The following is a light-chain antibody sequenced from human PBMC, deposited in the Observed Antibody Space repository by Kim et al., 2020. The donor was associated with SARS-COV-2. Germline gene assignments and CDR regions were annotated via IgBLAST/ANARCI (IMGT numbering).Light chain of an antibody. CDR1: QSVSTN. Sequence: EIVMTQSPATLSLSPGERATLSCRASQSVSTNLAWYQQKPGQPPGLLIYGASTRATGVPARFSGSGSGTEFTLTISSLQSEDFAVYYCQHYNKWPFTFGPGTKVDIK. J-gene: IGKJ3*01. CDR2: GAS. CDR3: QHYNKWPFT. V-gene: IGKV3-15*01.